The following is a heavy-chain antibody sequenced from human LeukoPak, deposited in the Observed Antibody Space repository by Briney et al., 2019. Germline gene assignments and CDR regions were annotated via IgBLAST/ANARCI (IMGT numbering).Heavy chain of an antibody. D-gene: IGHD3-22*01. V-gene: IGHV4-30-4*08. CDR3: AREGSYFDSSRRYYYYYMDV. CDR2: IYYSGST. J-gene: IGHJ6*03. CDR1: GGSISSGDYY. Sequence: PSETLSLTCTVSGGSISSGDYYWSWIRQPPGKGLEWLGYIYYSGSTYYNPSLKRRVTISVDTSKNQFSLKVSSVTAADTAVYYCAREGSYFDSSRRYYYYYMDVWGKGTTVTVSS.